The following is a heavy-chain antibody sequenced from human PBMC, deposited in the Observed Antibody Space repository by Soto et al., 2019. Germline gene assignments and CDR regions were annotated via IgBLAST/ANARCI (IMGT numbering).Heavy chain of an antibody. CDR2: IWYHGNKE. CDR1: GFTFSRNG. CDR3: ARWNLAGPTIDAFDL. D-gene: IGHD5-12*01. Sequence: QEQLVESGGGVVQPGRSLRLSCAASGFTFSRNGMYWIRQAPGKGLEWVAIIWYHGNKENYADSVRGRFTISRDNSKNTVYLQMDSLRVEDTAVYYCARWNLAGPTIDAFDLWGQGTLVTVSS. J-gene: IGHJ3*01. V-gene: IGHV3-33*01.